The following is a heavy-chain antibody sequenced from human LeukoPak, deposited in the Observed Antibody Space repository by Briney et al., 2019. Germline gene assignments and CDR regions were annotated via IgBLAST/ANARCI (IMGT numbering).Heavy chain of an antibody. J-gene: IGHJ4*02. CDR1: GFTFSSYS. D-gene: IGHD2-15*01. Sequence: GGSLRLSCAASGFTFSSYSMNWVRQAPGKGLEWVSYISSSSTICYADSVKGRFTISRDNAKNSLYLQMNSLRAEDTAVYYCARDLWVCSGGSCYDGYFDYWGQGTLVTASS. V-gene: IGHV3-48*01. CDR3: ARDLWVCSGGSCYDGYFDY. CDR2: ISSSSTI.